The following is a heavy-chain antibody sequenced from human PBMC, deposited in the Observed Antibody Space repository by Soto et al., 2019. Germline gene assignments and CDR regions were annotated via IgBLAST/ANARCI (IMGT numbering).Heavy chain of an antibody. V-gene: IGHV3-23*01. D-gene: IGHD6-19*01. CDR1: GFTFSSYA. CDR2: ISGSGGST. Sequence: EVPLLESGGGLVQPGGSLRLSCAASGFTFSSYAMSWVRQAPGKGLEWVSAISGSGGSTYYADSVKGRFTISRDNSKNTLYLQMNSLRAEDTAVYYCVPYSSGWYGIGRGFDYWGQGTLVTVSS. CDR3: VPYSSGWYGIGRGFDY. J-gene: IGHJ4*02.